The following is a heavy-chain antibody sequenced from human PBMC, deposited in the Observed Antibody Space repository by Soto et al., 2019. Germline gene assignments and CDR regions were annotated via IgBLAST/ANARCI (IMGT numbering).Heavy chain of an antibody. CDR2: IYHSGST. CDR1: NGSISSAIYY. CDR3: ATDLILAVTPDAFDI. J-gene: IGHJ3*02. V-gene: IGHV4-39*02. D-gene: IGHD2-21*02. Sequence: SETLSLTCTVSNGSISSAIYYWGWIRQPPGKGLEWIGSIYHSGSTYYNPSLQGRVTISVDTSKNQFSLKLSSVTAADTAVYYCATDLILAVTPDAFDIWGQGTMVTVSS.